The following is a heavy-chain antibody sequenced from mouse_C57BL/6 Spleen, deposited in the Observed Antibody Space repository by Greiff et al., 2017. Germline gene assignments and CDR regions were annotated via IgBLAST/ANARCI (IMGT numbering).Heavy chain of an antibody. J-gene: IGHJ4*01. CDR1: GFTFSDYG. CDR2: ISSGSSTI. Sequence: EVQLVESGGGLVKPGGSLKLSCAASGFTFSDYGMHWVRQAPEKGLEWVAYISSGSSTIYYADTVKGRFTISRDNAKNTLFLQMTSLRSEDTAMYYCARRTVVADYAMDYWGQGTSVTVSS. V-gene: IGHV5-17*01. D-gene: IGHD1-1*01. CDR3: ARRTVVADYAMDY.